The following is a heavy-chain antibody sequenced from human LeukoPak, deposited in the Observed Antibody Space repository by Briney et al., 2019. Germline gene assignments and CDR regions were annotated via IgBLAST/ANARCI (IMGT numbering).Heavy chain of an antibody. CDR3: ARGSGYYSWFDP. Sequence: PAETLSLTCTVSGASITTGGYYWRWIRQHPVKGLEWLAYIYYSRSTYYNPSLKSRVTISIDASENQLSLKLSSVTAADTAVYYCARGSGYYSWFDPWGQGTLVTVSS. V-gene: IGHV4-31*03. J-gene: IGHJ5*02. CDR2: IYYSRST. CDR1: GASITTGGYY. D-gene: IGHD3-3*01.